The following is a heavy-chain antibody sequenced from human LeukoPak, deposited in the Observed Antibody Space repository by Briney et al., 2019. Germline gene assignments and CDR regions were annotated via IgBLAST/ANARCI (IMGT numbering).Heavy chain of an antibody. D-gene: IGHD3-22*01. CDR2: MSDIGGST. V-gene: IGHV3-23*01. Sequence: GGSLRLSCTASGFTFISYAMTWVRQAPGKGVEWVSTMSDIGGSTYYADSMKGRFTISIDNSKNTLYLQMNSLRADDTAIYYCAKASLDSNYDGSGWYFFDFWGQGTLVTVSS. CDR3: AKASLDSNYDGSGWYFFDF. J-gene: IGHJ4*02. CDR1: GFTFISYA.